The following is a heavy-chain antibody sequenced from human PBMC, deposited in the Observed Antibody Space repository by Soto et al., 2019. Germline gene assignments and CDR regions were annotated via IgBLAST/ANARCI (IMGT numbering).Heavy chain of an antibody. CDR1: GFTFNDYA. V-gene: IGHV3-23*01. D-gene: IGHD4-17*01. CDR3: AKANYGDYRYFLDY. Sequence: EVQLLESGGGLMQPGGSLRLSCAASGFTFNDYAMTWVRQAPGKGLEWLSGISGSGRGTYYADSVEGRFTLSRDNSKNILYLQIHTLSAEDTAVYYCAKANYGDYRYFLDYWGQGTLVTVSS. J-gene: IGHJ4*02. CDR2: ISGSGRGT.